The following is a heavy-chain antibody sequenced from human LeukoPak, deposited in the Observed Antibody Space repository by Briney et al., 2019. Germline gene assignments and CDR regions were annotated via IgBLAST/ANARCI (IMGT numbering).Heavy chain of an antibody. CDR3: ARDGDIVVVVAANYFDY. J-gene: IGHJ4*02. CDR1: GYTFTSYG. D-gene: IGHD2-15*01. V-gene: IGHV1-18*04. Sequence: ASVKVSCKASGYTFTSYGISWVRQAPGQGLEWMGWISAYNGNTNYAQKLQGRVTMTTDTSTSTAYVELRSLRSDDTAVYYCARDGDIVVVVAANYFDYWGQGTLVTVSS. CDR2: ISAYNGNT.